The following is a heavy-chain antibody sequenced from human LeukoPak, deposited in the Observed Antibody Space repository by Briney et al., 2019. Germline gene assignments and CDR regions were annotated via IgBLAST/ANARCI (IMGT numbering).Heavy chain of an antibody. CDR3: ARVQAVRGVYRFDP. J-gene: IGHJ5*02. Sequence: ASVKVSCTASGYTFTSYDINWVRPATGQGLEWMGWMNPNSGNTGYAQKFQGRVTMTRNTSISTAYMELSSLRSEDTAVYYCARVQAVRGVYRFDPWGQGTLVTVSS. CDR1: GYTFTSYD. CDR2: MNPNSGNT. V-gene: IGHV1-8*01. D-gene: IGHD2-8*02.